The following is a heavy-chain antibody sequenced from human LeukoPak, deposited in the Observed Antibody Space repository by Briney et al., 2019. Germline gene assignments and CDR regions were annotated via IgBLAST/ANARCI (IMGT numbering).Heavy chain of an antibody. Sequence: SETLSLTCTVSGGSINSGSYFWSWIRQPAGKGLEWIGRIYTSGITNYNSSLMSRATISIDTSKNQFSLKLSSVPAADTAVYYCARPNRGSYRELDYWGQGALSPSPQ. D-gene: IGHD1-26*01. J-gene: IGHJ4*02. CDR3: ARPNRGSYRELDY. CDR1: GGSINSGSYF. V-gene: IGHV4-61*02. CDR2: IYTSGIT.